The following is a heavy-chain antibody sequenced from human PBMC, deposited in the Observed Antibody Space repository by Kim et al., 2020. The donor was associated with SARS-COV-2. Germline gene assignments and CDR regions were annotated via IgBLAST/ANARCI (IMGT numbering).Heavy chain of an antibody. Sequence: SETLSLTCSVSGQAITDTSSFWGWVRQAPGAGLEWIASISYQFYTYYNPSLKSRVAVSVDMSTNQFSLRLHSLSASDAAVYFCARYARLLSTFDLWGQGTLVAFSS. D-gene: IGHD2-2*01. CDR2: ISYQFYT. CDR3: ARYARLLSTFDL. V-gene: IGHV4-39*01. J-gene: IGHJ4*02. CDR1: GQAITDTSSF.